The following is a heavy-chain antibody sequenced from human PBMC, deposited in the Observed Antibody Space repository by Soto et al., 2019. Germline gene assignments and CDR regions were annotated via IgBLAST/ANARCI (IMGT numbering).Heavy chain of an antibody. Sequence: GGSLRLSCEVSGFTFNAYGMHWVRQAPGKGLEWVAAISHDGTNKNYGDSVKGRFTISRDNSKNTLYLQMNSLRPEDTAVYFCARGQVVNFDNWFDPWGQGTLVTVSS. D-gene: IGHD3-22*01. J-gene: IGHJ5*02. V-gene: IGHV3-30*03. CDR3: ARGQVVNFDNWFDP. CDR1: GFTFNAYG. CDR2: ISHDGTNK.